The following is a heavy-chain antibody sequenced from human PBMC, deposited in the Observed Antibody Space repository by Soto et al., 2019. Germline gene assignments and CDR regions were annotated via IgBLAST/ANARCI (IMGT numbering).Heavy chain of an antibody. J-gene: IGHJ6*02. CDR2: IYPGDSDT. CDR1: GYSFTRYW. D-gene: IGHD6-25*01. CDR3: ARASAPYYYYGLDV. Sequence: PGAYLKISCKGSGYSFTRYWIGWVRQLPGKGLEWMGIIYPGDSDTRYSPSFQVQVTISADKSISTAYLQWSSLKASDTAMYYCARASAPYYYYGLDVWGQGTTVTVSS. V-gene: IGHV5-51*01.